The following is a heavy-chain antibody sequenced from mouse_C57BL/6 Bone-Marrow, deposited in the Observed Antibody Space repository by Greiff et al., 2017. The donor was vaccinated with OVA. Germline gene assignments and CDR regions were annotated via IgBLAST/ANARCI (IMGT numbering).Heavy chain of an antibody. Sequence: EVQRVESGGGLVKPGGSLKLSCAASGFTFSSYAMSWVRQTPEKRLEWVATISDGGSYTYYPDNVKGRFTISRDNAKNNLYLQMSHLKSEDTAMYYCAREGERYFDVWGTGTTVTVSS. CDR2: ISDGGSYT. V-gene: IGHV5-4*01. J-gene: IGHJ1*03. CDR1: GFTFSSYA. CDR3: AREGERYFDV.